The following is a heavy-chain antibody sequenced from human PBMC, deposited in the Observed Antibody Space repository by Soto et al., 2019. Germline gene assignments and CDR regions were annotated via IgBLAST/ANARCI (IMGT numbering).Heavy chain of an antibody. Sequence: VKVSCKASGYTFTGYYMHWVRQAPGQGLEWMGWINPNSGGTNYAQKFQGWVTMTRDTSISTAYMELSRLRSDDTAVYYCARGGLTFYDILTGLDYWGQGTLVTVSS. D-gene: IGHD3-9*01. V-gene: IGHV1-2*04. CDR3: ARGGLTFYDILTGLDY. J-gene: IGHJ4*02. CDR1: GYTFTGYY. CDR2: INPNSGGT.